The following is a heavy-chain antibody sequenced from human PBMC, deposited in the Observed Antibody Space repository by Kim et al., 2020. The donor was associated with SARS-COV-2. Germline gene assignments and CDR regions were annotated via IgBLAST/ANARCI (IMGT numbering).Heavy chain of an antibody. Sequence: NNPSRKSRHRISVDTSRNQFSLKLYSVTAADTAIYYCARGLGGSHSYYFDFWAQGTLVTASS. J-gene: IGHJ4*02. V-gene: IGHV4-34*04. D-gene: IGHD1-26*01. CDR3: ARGLGGSHSYYFDF.